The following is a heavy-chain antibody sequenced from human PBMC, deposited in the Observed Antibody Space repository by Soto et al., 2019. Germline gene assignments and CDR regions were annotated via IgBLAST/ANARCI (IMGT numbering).Heavy chain of an antibody. CDR2: ISTNGDST. CDR1: GFTFGSYP. J-gene: IGHJ4*02. V-gene: IGHV3-64*01. D-gene: IGHD6-13*01. Sequence: EVQLVESGGGLVQPGGSLRLSCAASGFTFGSYPMHWVRQAPGKGLEYVSAISTNGDSTFYANSVKGRFTISRENSKNTLYLLMGSLRAEDMGVYYCAREGMSRPRWVFDYWGQGTLVTASS. CDR3: AREGMSRPRWVFDY.